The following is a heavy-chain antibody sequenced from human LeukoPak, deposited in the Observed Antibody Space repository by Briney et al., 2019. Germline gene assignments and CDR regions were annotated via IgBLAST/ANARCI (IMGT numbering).Heavy chain of an antibody. J-gene: IGHJ4*02. V-gene: IGHV4-39*01. CDR2: IYYSGST. CDR3: ARHRGLSYYYDSSGVSYFDY. Sequence: SETLSLTCTVSGGSISSSSYYWGWIRQPPGKGLEWIGSIYYSGSTYYNPSLKSRVTISVDTSKNQFSLKLSSVTAADTAVYYCARHRGLSYYYDSSGVSYFDYWGQGTLVTVSS. D-gene: IGHD3-22*01. CDR1: GGSISSSSYY.